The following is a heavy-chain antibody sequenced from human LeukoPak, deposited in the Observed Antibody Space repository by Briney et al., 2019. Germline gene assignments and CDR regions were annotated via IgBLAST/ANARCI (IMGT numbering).Heavy chain of an antibody. Sequence: PSETLSLTCTVSGGSISSYYWSWIRQPAGKGLEWIGRIYTSGSTNYNPSLKSRVTMTVDTSKNQFSLKLNSVSAADTAVYYCARVLQNYYHMDVWGKGTTVTVSS. CDR2: IYTSGST. V-gene: IGHV4-4*07. CDR1: GGSISSYY. CDR3: ARVLQNYYHMDV. D-gene: IGHD3-3*01. J-gene: IGHJ6*03.